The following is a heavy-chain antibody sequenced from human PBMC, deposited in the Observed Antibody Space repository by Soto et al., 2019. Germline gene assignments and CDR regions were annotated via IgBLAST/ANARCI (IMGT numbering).Heavy chain of an antibody. V-gene: IGHV3-30*18. D-gene: IGHD3-16*01. CDR2: ISYDGSNK. CDR1: GFSFGNFG. Sequence: QVQLAESGGRVVQPGRSLRLACETSGFSFGNFGMHWVRQAPGKGLEWVAFISYDGSNKYYADSVKGRFTISRDNFKNTLYLQMNRLRAEDTAVYYCAKERYGQLYLEDYGMDVWGQGTTVTVSS. CDR3: AKERYGQLYLEDYGMDV. J-gene: IGHJ6*02.